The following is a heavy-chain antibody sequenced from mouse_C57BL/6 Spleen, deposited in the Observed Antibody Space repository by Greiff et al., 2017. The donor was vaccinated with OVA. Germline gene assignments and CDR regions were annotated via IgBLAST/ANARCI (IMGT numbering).Heavy chain of an antibody. D-gene: IGHD1-1*01. CDR3: ARRTTRGAMDY. J-gene: IGHJ4*01. Sequence: QVQLQQPGAELVKPGASVKLSCKASGYTFTSYWMHWVKQRPGQGLEWIGMIHPNSGSTNYNEKFKSKATLTVDKSSSPAYMQLSSLTSEDSAVYYCARRTTRGAMDYWGQGTSVTVSS. CDR2: IHPNSGST. CDR1: GYTFTSYW. V-gene: IGHV1-64*01.